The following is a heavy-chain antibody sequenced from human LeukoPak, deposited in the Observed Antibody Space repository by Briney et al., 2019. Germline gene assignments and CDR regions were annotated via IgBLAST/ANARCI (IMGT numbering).Heavy chain of an antibody. J-gene: IGHJ6*03. CDR2: ISSSGSTI. D-gene: IGHD6-19*01. CDR1: GFTFSSYE. CDR3: ARVGSGWYGKGYMDV. V-gene: IGHV3-48*03. Sequence: PGGSLRLSCAASGFTFSSYEMNWVRQAPGKGLEWVSYISSSGSTIYYADSVKGRFTISRDNAKNSLYLQMNSLRAEDTAVYYCARVGSGWYGKGYMDVWGKGTTVTISS.